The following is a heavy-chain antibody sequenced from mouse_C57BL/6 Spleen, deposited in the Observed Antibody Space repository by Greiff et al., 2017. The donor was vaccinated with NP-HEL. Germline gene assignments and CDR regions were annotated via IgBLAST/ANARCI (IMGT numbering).Heavy chain of an antibody. CDR2: INPSSGYN. CDR1: GYTFTSYW. D-gene: IGHD1-1*01. CDR3: ARSPFHYYGSSYYAMDY. V-gene: IGHV1-7*01. Sequence: VQRVESGAELAKPGASVKLSCKASGYTFTSYWMHWVKQRPGQGLEWIGYINPSSGYNKYNQKFKDKAKLTADKSSSTAYMQLSSLTYEDSAVYYCARSPFHYYGSSYYAMDYWGQGTSVTVSS. J-gene: IGHJ4*01.